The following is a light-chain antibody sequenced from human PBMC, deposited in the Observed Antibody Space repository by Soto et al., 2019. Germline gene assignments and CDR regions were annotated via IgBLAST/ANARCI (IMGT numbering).Light chain of an antibody. J-gene: IGKJ1*01. CDR2: GAS. Sequence: EIVMTQSQATLSVSPGERATLSCRASQSVSSNLAWYQQKPGQAPRLPIYGASTRATGIPARFSGSGSGTEFTLTFSSLQSEDFAVYYCQHYNNWPRTFGQGTKVEIK. V-gene: IGKV3-15*01. CDR1: QSVSSN. CDR3: QHYNNWPRT.